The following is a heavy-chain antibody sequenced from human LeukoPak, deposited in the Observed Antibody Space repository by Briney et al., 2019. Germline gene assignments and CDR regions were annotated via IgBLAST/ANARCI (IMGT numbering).Heavy chain of an antibody. CDR2: LFGGGST. CDR1: GFSVSENY. CDR3: ARANYYGSGSYYIKQYYYYMDV. V-gene: IGHV3-53*01. J-gene: IGHJ6*03. Sequence: GGSLRLSCAVSGFSVSENYMTWVRQAPGKGLEWVSVLFGGGSTYYADSVKGRFTISRDNSKNTLYLQMNSLRAEDTAVYYCARANYYGSGSYYIKQYYYYMDVWGKGTTVTVSS. D-gene: IGHD3-10*01.